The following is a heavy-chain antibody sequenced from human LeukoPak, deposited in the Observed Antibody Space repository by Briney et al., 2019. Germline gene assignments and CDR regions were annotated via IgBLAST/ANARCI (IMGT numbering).Heavy chain of an antibody. CDR3: ASISDLLYYFHS. CDR2: IYTGGNT. CDR1: GFTVSSTY. V-gene: IGHV3-66*01. Sequence: PGGSLRLSCAASGFTVSSTYMSWVRQSPGKGLEWVSLIYTGGNTYYPDSVKGRFTPSRDNSKNTIYLQLNTLRVEDTAMYYCASISDLLYYFHSWGQGTLVTVSS. J-gene: IGHJ4*02.